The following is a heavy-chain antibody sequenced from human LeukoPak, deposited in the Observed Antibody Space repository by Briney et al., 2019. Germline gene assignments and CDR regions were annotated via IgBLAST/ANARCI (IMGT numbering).Heavy chain of an antibody. J-gene: IGHJ6*02. CDR2: ISYDGSNK. V-gene: IGHV3-30*18. CDR1: GFTFSSYG. Sequence: GGSLRLSCAASGFTFSSYGMHWVRQAPGKGLEWMAVISYDGSNKYYADSVKGRFTISGDNFKNTLYLQMNILRAEDTAVYYCAKEGVVLTFYYGMDVWGQGTTVTVSS. CDR3: AKEGVVLTFYYGMDV. D-gene: IGHD3-16*01.